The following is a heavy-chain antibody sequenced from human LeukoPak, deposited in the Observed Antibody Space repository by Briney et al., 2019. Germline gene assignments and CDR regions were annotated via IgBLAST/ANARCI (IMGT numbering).Heavy chain of an antibody. CDR1: GFTFSSYW. CDR3: ARVRTAMANWFDP. J-gene: IGHJ5*02. D-gene: IGHD5-18*01. CDR2: INSDGSST. V-gene: IGHV3-74*01. Sequence: GGSLRLSCAASGFTFSSYWMHWVRHAPGKGLVWVSRINSDGSSTSYADSVKGRFTISRDNAKNTLYLQMNSLRAEDTAVYYCARVRTAMANWFDPWGQGTLVTVSS.